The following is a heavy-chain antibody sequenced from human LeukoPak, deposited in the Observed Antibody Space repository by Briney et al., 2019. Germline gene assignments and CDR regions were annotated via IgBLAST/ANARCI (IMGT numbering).Heavy chain of an antibody. Sequence: PGGSLRLSCAASGFTFSGFPMHWVRQAPGKGLEWVAALSSDGSNTYYTDSVKGRFTISRDNSKNKVYLQMNSLRAEDTAVYYCAREYCGALDYRGQGTLVTVSS. D-gene: IGHD4-17*01. CDR3: AREYCGALDY. CDR1: GFTFSGFP. V-gene: IGHV3-30-3*01. J-gene: IGHJ4*02. CDR2: LSSDGSNT.